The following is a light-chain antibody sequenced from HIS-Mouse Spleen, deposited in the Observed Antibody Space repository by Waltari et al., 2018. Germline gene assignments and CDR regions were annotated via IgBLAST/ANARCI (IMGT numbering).Light chain of an antibody. Sequence: QSALTQPRSVSGSPGQSVTISCTGTSSDVGGYNYVSWYQQHPGKAPKLMIYDVSKRPSGAPDRLSGSKSGNTASLTISGLQAEDEADYYCCSYAGSYTYVFGTGTKVTVL. J-gene: IGLJ1*01. CDR1: SSDVGGYNY. CDR2: DVS. CDR3: CSYAGSYTYV. V-gene: IGLV2-11*01.